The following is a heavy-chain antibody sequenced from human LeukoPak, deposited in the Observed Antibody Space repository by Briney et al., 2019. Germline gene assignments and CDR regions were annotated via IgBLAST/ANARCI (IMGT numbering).Heavy chain of an antibody. J-gene: IGHJ3*02. D-gene: IGHD1-26*01. V-gene: IGHV3-9*01. CDR2: ISWNSGSI. Sequence: PGGSLRLSCAASGFTFDDYAMRWVRQAPGKGLEWVSGISWNSGSIGYADSVKGRFTISRDNAKNSLYLQMNSLRAEDTALYYCAKDKSGSYFSAFDIWGQGTMVTVSS. CDR3: AKDKSGSYFSAFDI. CDR1: GFTFDDYA.